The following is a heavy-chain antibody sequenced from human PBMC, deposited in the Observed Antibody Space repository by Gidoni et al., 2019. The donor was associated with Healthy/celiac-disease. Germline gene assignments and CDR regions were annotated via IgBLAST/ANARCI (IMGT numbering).Heavy chain of an antibody. J-gene: IGHJ6*02. CDR1: GFTFSSYS. CDR2: ISSSSSYI. Sequence: EVQLVESGGGLVKPGGSLRLSCAASGFTFSSYSMNWVRQAPGKGLEWVSSISSSSSYIYDADSVKGRFTISRDNAKNSLYLQMNSLRAEDTAVYYCARDLNYYDSSGYYQKRSRYYYYGMDVWGQGTTVTVSS. D-gene: IGHD3-22*01. CDR3: ARDLNYYDSSGYYQKRSRYYYYGMDV. V-gene: IGHV3-21*01.